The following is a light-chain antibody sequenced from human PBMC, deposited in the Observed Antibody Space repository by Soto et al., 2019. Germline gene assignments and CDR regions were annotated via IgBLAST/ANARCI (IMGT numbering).Light chain of an antibody. CDR1: SSNVGSYNL. CDR3: CSFAGGSAYV. CDR2: GGT. Sequence: QSALTQPASVSGSPGQSITISCTGTSSNVGSYNLVSWYQQHPGKAPKLMIYGGTKRPSGVSSRFSGSKSGNTASLTISGLQAEDEADYYCCSFAGGSAYVFGTGTKLTVL. J-gene: IGLJ1*01. V-gene: IGLV2-23*01.